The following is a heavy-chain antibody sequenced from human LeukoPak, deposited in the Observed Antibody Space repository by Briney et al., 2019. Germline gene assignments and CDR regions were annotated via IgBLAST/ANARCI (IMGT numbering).Heavy chain of an antibody. CDR3: ASLPITMVRDNWFDP. CDR2: ITGGHYPT. J-gene: IGHJ5*02. V-gene: IGHV3-23*01. D-gene: IGHD3-10*01. CDR1: GFSFSSFA. Sequence: GGSLRLSCAASGFSFSSFAMTWVRQAPGKGLEWVSSITGGHYPTYNTDSVKGRFTISRDNSKNTLYLQMNSLRAEDTAVYYCASLPITMVRDNWFDPWGQGTLVTVSS.